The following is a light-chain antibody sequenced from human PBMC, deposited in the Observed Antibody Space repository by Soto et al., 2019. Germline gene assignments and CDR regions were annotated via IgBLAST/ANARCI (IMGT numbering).Light chain of an antibody. CDR1: QSVSSY. Sequence: EIVLTHSPATLSLSPGESATLSCRASQSVSSYLAWYQQKPGQAPRLLIYDASNRATGIPARFSGSGSGTDFTLTISSLEPEDFAVDYCQQHSNWPPTFTFGPGTKVDIK. J-gene: IGKJ3*01. CDR3: QQHSNWPPTFT. CDR2: DAS. V-gene: IGKV3-11*01.